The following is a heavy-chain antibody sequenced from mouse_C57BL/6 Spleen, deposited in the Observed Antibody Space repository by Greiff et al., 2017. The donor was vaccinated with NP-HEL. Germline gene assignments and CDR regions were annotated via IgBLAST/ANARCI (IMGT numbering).Heavy chain of an antibody. D-gene: IGHD1-1*01. V-gene: IGHV1-61*01. CDR2: IYPSDSET. CDR3: ASHHLYYGSSYWYFDV. CDR1: GYTFTSYW. J-gene: IGHJ1*03. Sequence: QVQLQQPGAELVRPGSSVKLSCKASGYTFTSYWMDWVKQRPGQGLEWIGNIYPSDSETHYNQKFKDKATLTVDKSSSTAYMQLSSLTSEDSAVYYCASHHLYYGSSYWYFDVWGTGTTVTVSS.